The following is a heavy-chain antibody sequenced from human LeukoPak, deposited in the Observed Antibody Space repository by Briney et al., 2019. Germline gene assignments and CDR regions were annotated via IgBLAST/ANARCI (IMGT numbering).Heavy chain of an antibody. Sequence: EPSETLSLTCAVYGGSFSGYYWSWIRQPPGKGLEWIGEINHSGSTNYNPSLKSRVTISVDTSKNQFPLKLSSVTAADTAVYYCARVMASSGYDYWGQGTLVTVSS. D-gene: IGHD5-12*01. J-gene: IGHJ4*02. CDR1: GGSFSGYY. CDR2: INHSGST. CDR3: ARVMASSGYDY. V-gene: IGHV4-34*01.